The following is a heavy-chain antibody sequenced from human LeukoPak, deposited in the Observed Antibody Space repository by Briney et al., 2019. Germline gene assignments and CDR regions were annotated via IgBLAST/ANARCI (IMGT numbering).Heavy chain of an antibody. CDR1: X. J-gene: IGHJ4*02. Sequence: XWSWIRXPPGKGLEWIAYISDIGSINYNPSLKSRVTISLDTSKNQFSLKLSSVTAADTAVYYCAGHHPRNTVDFWGQGTLVTVSS. V-gene: IGHV4-59*08. CDR2: ISDIGSI. CDR3: AGHHPRNTVDF. D-gene: IGHD2/OR15-2a*01.